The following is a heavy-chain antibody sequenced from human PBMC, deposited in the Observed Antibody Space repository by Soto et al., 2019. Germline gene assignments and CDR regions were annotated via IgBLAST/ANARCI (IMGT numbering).Heavy chain of an antibody. J-gene: IGHJ5*02. V-gene: IGHV4-39*01. CDR2: IYYSGST. Sequence: QLQLQESGPGLVKPSETLSLTCTVSGGSTSSSSYYWGWIRQPPGKGLEWIGSIYYSGSTYYNPSLQSRVTISVDTSKNQFSLRLSSVTAPDTAVYYCASGIAVTPKTRSPFDPWGQGTLVTVSS. D-gene: IGHD6-19*01. CDR3: ASGIAVTPKTRSPFDP. CDR1: GGSTSSSSYY.